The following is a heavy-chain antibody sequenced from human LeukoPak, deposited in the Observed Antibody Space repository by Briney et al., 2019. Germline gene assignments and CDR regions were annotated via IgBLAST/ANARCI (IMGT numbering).Heavy chain of an antibody. D-gene: IGHD3-10*01. V-gene: IGHV4-39*07. CDR1: GGPISSSSYY. CDR3: ARVIVLMVRGVIVSGALQPTYYFDY. CDR2: IYYSGNT. Sequence: PSETLSLTCTVSGGPISSSSYYWGWIRQPPGKGLEWIGTIYYSGNTYYNPSLESRVTISVDMSKNQFSLKLSSVTAADTAVYYCARVIVLMVRGVIVSGALQPTYYFDYWGQGTLVTVSS. J-gene: IGHJ4*02.